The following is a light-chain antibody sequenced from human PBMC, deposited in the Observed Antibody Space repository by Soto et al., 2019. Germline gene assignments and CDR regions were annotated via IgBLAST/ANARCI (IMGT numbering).Light chain of an antibody. V-gene: IGKV1-5*01. J-gene: IGKJ1*01. CDR2: NAS. CDR1: QSINIW. Sequence: RITQSPAARRAAEGCRSSMTCRASQSINIWLAWYQQKAGKAPKLLIYNASSLKSGVPSRFSGSGSGTEFTLTISSLQPDDFATYFCQQYNSAWTFGQGTTGDIK. CDR3: QQYNSAWT.